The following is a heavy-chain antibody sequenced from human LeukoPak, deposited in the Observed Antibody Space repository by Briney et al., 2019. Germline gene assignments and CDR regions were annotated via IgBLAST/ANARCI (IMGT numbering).Heavy chain of an antibody. CDR2: INHSGST. V-gene: IGHV4-34*01. D-gene: IGHD3-3*01. CDR3: ARAWTGVVNWFDP. Sequence: SETLSLTCAVYGGSFSGYYWSWIRQPPGKGLEWIGEINHSGSTNYNPSLKSRVTISVDTSKNQFSLKLSSVTAADTAVYYCARAWTGVVNWFDPWGQGTLVTVSS. CDR1: GGSFSGYY. J-gene: IGHJ5*02.